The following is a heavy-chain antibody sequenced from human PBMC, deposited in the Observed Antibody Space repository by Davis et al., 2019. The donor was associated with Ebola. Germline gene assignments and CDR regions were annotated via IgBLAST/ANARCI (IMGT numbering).Heavy chain of an antibody. CDR1: GFTFSIYS. CDR3: ARLGYCTGGSCFSPYHYGLDV. V-gene: IGHV3-48*01. Sequence: GGSLRLSCAASGFTFSIYSMNWVRQAPGKGLEWVSYISSSSSAIYYADSVKGRFTISRDNAKNSLYLQMNSLRAEDTAVYYCARLGYCTGGSCFSPYHYGLDVWGQGTTVTVSS. J-gene: IGHJ6*02. D-gene: IGHD2-15*01. CDR2: ISSSSSAI.